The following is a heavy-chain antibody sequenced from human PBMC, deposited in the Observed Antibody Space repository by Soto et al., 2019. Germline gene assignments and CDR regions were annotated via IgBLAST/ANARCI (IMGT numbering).Heavy chain of an antibody. CDR3: ARSSRSWIGLFDY. D-gene: IGHD6-6*01. Sequence: PGGSLRLSCAASGFTFSSYWMHWVRQAPGKGPVWVSRINSDGSSTSYADSVKGRFTISRDNAKNTLYLQMNSLRAEDTAVYYCARSSRSWIGLFDYWGQGTLVTVSS. CDR1: GFTFSSYW. J-gene: IGHJ4*02. CDR2: INSDGSST. V-gene: IGHV3-74*01.